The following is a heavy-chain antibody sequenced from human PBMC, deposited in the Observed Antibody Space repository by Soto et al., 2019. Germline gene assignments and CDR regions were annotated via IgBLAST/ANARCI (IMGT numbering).Heavy chain of an antibody. CDR3: ATYDVDTALDH. J-gene: IGHJ4*02. D-gene: IGHD5-18*01. V-gene: IGHV4-59*08. CDR1: GDSISSYY. CDR2: IYYSGST. Sequence: SETLSLTCTVSGDSISSYYWSWIRQPPGKGLEWIGYIYYSGSTNYNPSLKSRVTISVDTSKNQFSLKLTSVTAADTAVYYCATYDVDTALDHWGQGTLVTVSS.